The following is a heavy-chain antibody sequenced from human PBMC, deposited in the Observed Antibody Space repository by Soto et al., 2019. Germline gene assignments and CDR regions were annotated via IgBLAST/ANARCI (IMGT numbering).Heavy chain of an antibody. V-gene: IGHV3-66*01. D-gene: IGHD5-18*01. CDR2: IYSGGST. CDR1: GFIVSNTY. Sequence: GGSLRLSCAASGFIVSNTYMSWVRQAPGKGLEWVSFIYSGGSTFYADSVKGRFTVSRDSSTNMLYLQMNSLRAEDTAVYYCARDPQPIQLWSLYYYGMDVWGQGTTVTVSS. J-gene: IGHJ6*02. CDR3: ARDPQPIQLWSLYYYGMDV.